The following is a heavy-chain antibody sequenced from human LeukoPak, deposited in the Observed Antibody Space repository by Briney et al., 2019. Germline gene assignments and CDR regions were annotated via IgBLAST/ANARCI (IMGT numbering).Heavy chain of an antibody. J-gene: IGHJ3*01. CDR3: AREALWFGDLGAFDV. CDR1: GFTFSSYW. D-gene: IGHD3-10*01. V-gene: IGHV3-74*01. CDR2: INNDGSST. Sequence: PGGSLRLSCAASGFTFSSYWLYWVRQAPGKGLVWVSRINNDGSSTSYADSVKGRFTISRDNANNTLYLQMNSLRAEDTAVYYCAREALWFGDLGAFDVWGQGTMVTVSS.